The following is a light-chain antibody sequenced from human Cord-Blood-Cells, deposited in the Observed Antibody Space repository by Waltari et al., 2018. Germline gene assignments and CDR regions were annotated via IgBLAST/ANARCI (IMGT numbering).Light chain of an antibody. J-gene: IGLJ3*02. CDR1: SSTVGGYNY. V-gene: IGLV2-11*01. CDR2: DVS. Sequence: QAALTQPRPVSGSPGQSVTIPCTGTSSTVGGYNYFSWYQQHPGKAPKLMIYDVSKRPSGVPDRFSGSKSGNTASLTISGLQAEDEADYYCCSYAGSYTWVFGGGTKLTVL. CDR3: CSYAGSYTWV.